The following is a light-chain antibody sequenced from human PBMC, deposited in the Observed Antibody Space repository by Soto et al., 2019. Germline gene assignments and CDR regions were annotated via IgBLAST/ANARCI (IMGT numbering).Light chain of an antibody. CDR1: QSISSW. CDR2: KAS. Sequence: DIQMTQSPSTLSASVGDRVTITCRASQSISSWLAWYQQKPGNDPTLLLYKASSLESGVPSRVSGSGSGTEFTLTISSLQTDDFATYYCQQYNSYPLTFGGGTKVEIK. CDR3: QQYNSYPLT. V-gene: IGKV1-5*03. J-gene: IGKJ4*01.